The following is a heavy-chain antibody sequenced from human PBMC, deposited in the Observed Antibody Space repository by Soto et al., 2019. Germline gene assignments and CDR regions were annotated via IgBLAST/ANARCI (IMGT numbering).Heavy chain of an antibody. CDR2: SIPIFGTA. V-gene: IGHV1-69*13. J-gene: IGHJ4*02. Sequence: SVKVSCKASGGTFSSYAISWVRQAPGQGLEWMGGSIPIFGTANYAQKFQGRVTITADESTSTAYMELSSLRSEDTAVYYCARDRPYSSSWYGDYWGQGTLVTVSS. CDR3: ARDRPYSSSWYGDY. CDR1: GGTFSSYA. D-gene: IGHD6-13*01.